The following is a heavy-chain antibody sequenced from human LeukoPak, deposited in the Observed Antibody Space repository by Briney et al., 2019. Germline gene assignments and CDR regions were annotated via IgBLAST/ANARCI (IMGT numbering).Heavy chain of an antibody. CDR1: GYSFTSYW. CDR2: IYPGDSDT. Sequence: GESLKISCKGSGYSFTSYWIGWVRQMPGKGLEWMGIIYPGDSDTKYSPSFQGQVTISADKSISTAYLQWNSLKASDIAMYYCARGTLRGLISNAFDIWGQGTMVTVSS. D-gene: IGHD3-16*02. J-gene: IGHJ3*02. CDR3: ARGTLRGLISNAFDI. V-gene: IGHV5-51*01.